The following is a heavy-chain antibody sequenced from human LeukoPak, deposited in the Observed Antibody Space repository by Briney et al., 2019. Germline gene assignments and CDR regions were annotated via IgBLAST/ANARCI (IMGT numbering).Heavy chain of an antibody. CDR2: VYSSGST. J-gene: IGHJ5*02. D-gene: IGHD3-10*01. CDR3: ARTPLRGATFFTSYPNWFDT. V-gene: IGHV4-59*08. Sequence: SETLSLTCTVSGGSISSYYWSWIRQPPGKGLEWIGRVYSSGSTDYNPSLKSRLSISVDTSKIQFSLRLSSVTVADTAVYYCARTPLRGATFFTSYPNWFDTWGQGTLVTVSS. CDR1: GGSISSYY.